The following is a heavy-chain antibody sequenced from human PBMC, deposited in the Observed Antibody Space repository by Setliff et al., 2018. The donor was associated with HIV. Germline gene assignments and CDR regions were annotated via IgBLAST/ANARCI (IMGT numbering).Heavy chain of an antibody. Sequence: GGSLRLSCAASGFTFSFYGMHWVRQAPGKGLEWVAFIRYDDSYKFYADSVKGRFTISRDNSKNTLYLQMNSLRAEDTAVYYCARDETSFGEPVNAFDIWGQGTMVTVSS. CDR3: ARDETSFGEPVNAFDI. V-gene: IGHV3-30*02. D-gene: IGHD3-10*01. CDR2: IRYDDSYK. J-gene: IGHJ3*02. CDR1: GFTFSFYG.